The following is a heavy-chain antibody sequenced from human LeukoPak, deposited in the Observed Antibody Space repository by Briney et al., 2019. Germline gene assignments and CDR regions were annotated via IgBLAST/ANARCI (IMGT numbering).Heavy chain of an antibody. CDR3: AELGITMIGGV. Sequence: GSLRLSCAASGFTFDEYGMSWVRQAQGKGLEWVSGINWNGRSAGYADSVKGRFTISRDNAKNSLYLQMNSLRAEDTAVYYCAELGITMIGGVWGKGTTVTISS. D-gene: IGHD3-10*02. CDR1: GFTFDEYG. J-gene: IGHJ6*04. CDR2: INWNGRSA. V-gene: IGHV3-20*04.